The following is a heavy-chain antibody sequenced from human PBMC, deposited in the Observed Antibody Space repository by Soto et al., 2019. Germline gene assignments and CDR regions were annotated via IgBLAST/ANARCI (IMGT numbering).Heavy chain of an antibody. D-gene: IGHD6-19*01. CDR2: ISYGGSNK. Sequence: QVQLVESGGGVVQPGRSLRLSCAASGFTFSSYAMHWVRQAPGKGLEWVAVISYGGSNKYYADSVKGRFTISRDNSKNTLYLQMNSLRAEDTAVYYCARAKVAGYNWFDPWGQGTLVTVSS. CDR3: ARAKVAGYNWFDP. V-gene: IGHV3-30-3*01. J-gene: IGHJ5*02. CDR1: GFTFSSYA.